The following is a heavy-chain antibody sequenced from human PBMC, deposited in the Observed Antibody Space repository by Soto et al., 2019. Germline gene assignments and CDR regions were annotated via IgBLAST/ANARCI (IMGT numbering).Heavy chain of an antibody. CDR2: ISGNGGDYT. V-gene: IGHV3-23*01. Sequence: EVQLLESGGGLVQPGGSLRLSCAASGFTFSTYAMSWVRQAPRKGLEWVSAISGNGGDYTYYADSVKGRFTISRDNSKNTLYLQMSSLRAEDTAVYYCVPLCRYCSTTTPSWGQGTLVTVSS. CDR3: VPLCRYCSTTTPS. CDR1: GFTFSTYA. J-gene: IGHJ4*02. D-gene: IGHD2-2*01.